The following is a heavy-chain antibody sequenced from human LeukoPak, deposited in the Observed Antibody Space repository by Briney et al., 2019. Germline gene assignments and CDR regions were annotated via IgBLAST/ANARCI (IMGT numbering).Heavy chain of an antibody. CDR2: IYYSGST. V-gene: IGHV4-61*05. J-gene: IGHJ4*02. CDR1: GGSISSSGYY. Sequence: PSETLSLTCTVSGGSISSSGYYWGWIRQPPGKGLEWIGYIYYSGSTNYNPSLRRRVTISVDTSKNQFSLKLSSVTAADTAVYYCARRWASGSYYNYWGQGTLVTVSS. CDR3: ARRWASGSYYNY. D-gene: IGHD1-26*01.